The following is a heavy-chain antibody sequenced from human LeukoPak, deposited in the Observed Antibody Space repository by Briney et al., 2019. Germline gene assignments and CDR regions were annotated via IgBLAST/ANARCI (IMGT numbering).Heavy chain of an antibody. J-gene: IGHJ4*02. V-gene: IGHV1-2*04. CDR2: INPNSGGT. CDR1: GYTFTGYY. CDR3: ARDSGSYGDYYFDY. Sequence: RASVKVSCKASGYTFTGYYMHWVRQAPGQGLEWMGWINPNSGGTNYAQKFQGWVTMTRDTSISTAYMELSRLRSDDTAVYYCARDSGSYGDYYFDYWGQGTLVTVSS. D-gene: IGHD5-18*01.